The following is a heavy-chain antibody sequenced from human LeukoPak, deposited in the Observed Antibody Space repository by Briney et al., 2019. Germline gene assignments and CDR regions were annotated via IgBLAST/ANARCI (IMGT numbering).Heavy chain of an antibody. J-gene: IGHJ2*01. V-gene: IGHV4-38-2*02. CDR1: GYSISSGYY. CDR3: ARDSSSPYWYFDL. CDR2: IYHSGST. D-gene: IGHD6-13*01. Sequence: SETLSLTCTVSGYSISSGYYWGWIRPPPGKGLEWIGSIYHSGSTYYNPSLKSRVTISVDTSKNQFSLKLSSVTAADTAVYYCARDSSSPYWYFDLWGRGTLVTVSS.